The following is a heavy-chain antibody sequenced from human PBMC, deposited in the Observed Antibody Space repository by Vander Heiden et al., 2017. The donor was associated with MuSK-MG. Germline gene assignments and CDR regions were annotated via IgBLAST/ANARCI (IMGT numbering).Heavy chain of an antibody. D-gene: IGHD3-22*01. Sequence: QLQLQESGPGLVKPSETLSLTCTVPGGSISSSSYYWGWIRQPPGKGLEWIGSIYYSGSTYYNPSLKSRVTISVDTSKNQFSLKLSSVTAADTAVYYCARQVSPSGYVFCAFDIWGQGTMVTVSS. CDR1: GGSISSSSYY. J-gene: IGHJ3*02. CDR2: IYYSGST. CDR3: ARQVSPSGYVFCAFDI. V-gene: IGHV4-39*01.